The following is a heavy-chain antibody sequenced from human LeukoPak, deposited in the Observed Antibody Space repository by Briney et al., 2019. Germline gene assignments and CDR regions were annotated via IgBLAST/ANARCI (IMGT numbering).Heavy chain of an antibody. Sequence: PSETLSLTCTASGGSISSNYWSWIRQPPGKGLEWIGYIYYTGSTNCNPSLRSRFTISVDSSNNQLSLKMNSLTAEDTAVYYCARGGDFGSGLGDWGQGALGTVSS. J-gene: IGHJ1*01. CDR2: IYYTGST. CDR3: ARGGDFGSGLGD. V-gene: IGHV4-59*01. D-gene: IGHD3-10*01. CDR1: GGSISSNY.